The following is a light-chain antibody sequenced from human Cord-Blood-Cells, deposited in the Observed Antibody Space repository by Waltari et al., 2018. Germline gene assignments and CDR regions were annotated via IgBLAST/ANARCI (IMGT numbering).Light chain of an antibody. CDR1: RRDVGRYNL. V-gene: IGLV2-23*01. CDR3: CSYAGSSTWV. J-gene: IGLJ3*02. CDR2: EGS. Sequence: QSALTQPASVSGSPGQSITISCPGTRRDVGRYNLVSWYQQHPGKAPKLMIYEGSTRPSGVSNRFSGSKSGNTASLTISGLHAEDEADYYCCSYAGSSTWVFGGGTKLTVL.